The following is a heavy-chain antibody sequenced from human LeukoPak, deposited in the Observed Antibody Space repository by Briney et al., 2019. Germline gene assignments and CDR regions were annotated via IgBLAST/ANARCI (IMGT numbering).Heavy chain of an antibody. J-gene: IGHJ4*02. D-gene: IGHD3-3*01. CDR1: GGAINRRNYY. CDR2: TYYSGSV. CDR3: ARRVATSGNFFDY. Sequence: PSETLSLTCTVVGGAINRRNYYWGWIRQSPGKGLEWIGSTYYSGSVNNNPSLQSRVTISVDTSRNLFSLKLTSVTAADTADCARRVATSGNFFDYWGPGTLVTVS. V-gene: IGHV4-39*01.